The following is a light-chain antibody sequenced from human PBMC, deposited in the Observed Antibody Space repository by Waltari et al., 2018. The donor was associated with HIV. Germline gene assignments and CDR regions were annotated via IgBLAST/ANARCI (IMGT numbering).Light chain of an antibody. CDR3: HQSYSYPRT. Sequence: DLDMTQSPSSLSASVGDRVTLTCRASQTDGSYLTWDQQKPGKAPKVLIYAASSLESGVPSRFSGSGSGTDFTLTIDSLQPEDFATYFCHQSYSYPRTFGQGTKVEIK. J-gene: IGKJ1*01. CDR2: AAS. CDR1: QTDGSY. V-gene: IGKV1-39*01.